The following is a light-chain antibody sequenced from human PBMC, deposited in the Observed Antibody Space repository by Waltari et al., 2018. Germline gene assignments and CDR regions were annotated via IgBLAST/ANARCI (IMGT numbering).Light chain of an antibody. CDR2: DVS. J-gene: IGLJ2*01. CDR3: CSYAGSSTVV. Sequence: QSALTQPASVSGSPGQSITISCTGTSSDVGTYNLVSWYQHHPGKAPKLMIYDVSKRPSGGSYRFSGSKSGNTASLTISGLQTDDEADYYCCSYAGSSTVVFGGGTKLTVL. V-gene: IGLV2-23*02. CDR1: SSDVGTYNL.